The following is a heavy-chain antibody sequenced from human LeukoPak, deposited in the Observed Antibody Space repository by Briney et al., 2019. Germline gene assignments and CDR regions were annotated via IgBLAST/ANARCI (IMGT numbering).Heavy chain of an antibody. CDR3: ARVVPAARKRAYYYYMDV. J-gene: IGHJ6*03. Sequence: SETLSLTCTVSGGSISSYYWSWIRQPAGEGLEWIGRIYTSGSTNYNPSLKSRVTMSVDTSKNQFSLKLSSVTAADTAVYYCARVVPAARKRAYYYYMDVWGKGTTVTVSS. V-gene: IGHV4-4*07. D-gene: IGHD2-2*01. CDR1: GGSISSYY. CDR2: IYTSGST.